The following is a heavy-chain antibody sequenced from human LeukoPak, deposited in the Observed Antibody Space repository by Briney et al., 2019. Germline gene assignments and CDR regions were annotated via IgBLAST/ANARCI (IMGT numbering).Heavy chain of an antibody. CDR2: ISADNGNT. Sequence: ASVKVSCKASGYTFSSYGISWVRQAPGQGLEWMGWISADNGNTNYVQKFQGRVTMTTDTSTSTAYMELRSLRSDDTAVYYCARGTMIVMAPGWFDPWGQGTLVTVSS. CDR1: GYTFSSYG. J-gene: IGHJ5*02. V-gene: IGHV1-18*01. D-gene: IGHD3-22*01. CDR3: ARGTMIVMAPGWFDP.